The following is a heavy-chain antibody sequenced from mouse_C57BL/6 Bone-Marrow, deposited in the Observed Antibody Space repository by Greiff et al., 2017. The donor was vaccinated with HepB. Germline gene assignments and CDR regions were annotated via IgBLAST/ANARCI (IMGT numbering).Heavy chain of an antibody. CDR2: ISNGGGST. D-gene: IGHD2-5*01. Sequence: EVNLVESGGGLVQPGGSLKLSCAASGFTFSDYYMYWVRQTPEKRLEWVAYISNGGGSTYYPDTVKGRFTISRDNAKNTLYLQMSRLKSEDTAMYYCARPYYSKGGFAYWGQGTLVTVSA. CDR3: ARPYYSKGGFAY. J-gene: IGHJ3*01. CDR1: GFTFSDYY. V-gene: IGHV5-12*01.